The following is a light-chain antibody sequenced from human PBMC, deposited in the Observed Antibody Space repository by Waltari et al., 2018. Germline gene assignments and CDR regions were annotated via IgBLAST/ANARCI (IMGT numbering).Light chain of an antibody. CDR1: SSDVGYNY. J-gene: IGLJ2*01. Sequence: QSALTQPASVSGSPGQSITISCTGTSSDVGYNYVSWYQQFPGKAPKPVIYDVSHRPSGVSNRFSGSKSGNTASLTISGLQAEDEADYLCSSYMTSSTLFGGGTKLTVL. CDR3: SSYMTSSTL. V-gene: IGLV2-14*01. CDR2: DVS.